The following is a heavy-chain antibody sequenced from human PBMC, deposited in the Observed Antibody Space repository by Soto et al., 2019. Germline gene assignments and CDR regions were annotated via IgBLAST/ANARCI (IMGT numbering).Heavy chain of an antibody. J-gene: IGHJ3*02. V-gene: IGHV4-39*01. CDR3: ANLALFTPYDAFDI. CDR2: IYYSGST. CDR1: GGSISSSSYY. Sequence: SETLSLTCTVSGGSISSSSYYWGWIRQPPGKGLEWIGSIYYSGSTYYNPSLKSRVTISVDTSKNQFSLKLSSVTAADTAVYYCANLALFTPYDAFDIWGQGTMVTVS.